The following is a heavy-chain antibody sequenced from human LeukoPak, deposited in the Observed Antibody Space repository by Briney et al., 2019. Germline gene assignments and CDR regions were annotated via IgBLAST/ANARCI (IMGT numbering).Heavy chain of an antibody. J-gene: IGHJ4*02. CDR1: GYTFTDYY. D-gene: IGHD3-22*01. Sequence: ASVKISCKVSGYTFTDYYMHWVQQAPGKGLEWMGLVDPEDGETIYAEKFQGRVTMTADTSTDTAYMELSSLRSEDTAVYCCATGDYYDSSGYSSDLDYWGQGTLVTVSS. V-gene: IGHV1-69-2*01. CDR3: ATGDYYDSSGYSSDLDY. CDR2: VDPEDGET.